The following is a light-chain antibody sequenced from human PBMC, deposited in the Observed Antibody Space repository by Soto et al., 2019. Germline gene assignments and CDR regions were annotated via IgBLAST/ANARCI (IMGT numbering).Light chain of an antibody. Sequence: EIVLTQSPATLSVSPGERAALSCRASQSVSNNLAWYQQKPGQPPRPLIFGASTRATGIPARFSGSGSEAEFALTISTLQSEDFGVYYCQQYSVWPLTFGGGTKVVIK. CDR1: QSVSNN. V-gene: IGKV3D-15*01. CDR3: QQYSVWPLT. CDR2: GAS. J-gene: IGKJ4*01.